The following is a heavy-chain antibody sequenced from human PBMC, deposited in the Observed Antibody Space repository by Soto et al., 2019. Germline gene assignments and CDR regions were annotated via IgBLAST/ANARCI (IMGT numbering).Heavy chain of an antibody. Sequence: QLQLQESGPGLVKPSETLSLTCAVSGGSISGSSGYYWAWIRQPPGKGLEWVGSVYYTGDTYYGPSDKSRVTLYVDTSKNQFSLKLSAVTAADTAVYYCARHPNSGWLGFWGQGILVTVSS. J-gene: IGHJ4*02. CDR1: GGSISGSSGYY. D-gene: IGHD5-12*01. V-gene: IGHV4-39*01. CDR2: VYYTGDT. CDR3: ARHPNSGWLGF.